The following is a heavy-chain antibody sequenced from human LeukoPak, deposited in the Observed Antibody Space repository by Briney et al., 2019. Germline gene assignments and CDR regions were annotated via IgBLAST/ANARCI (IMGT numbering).Heavy chain of an antibody. J-gene: IGHJ6*03. Sequence: GGSLRLSCAASGFTFSSYAMHWVRQAPGKGLEYVSAISSNGGSTYYANSVKGRFTISRDNSKNTLYLQMNSLRAEDTAVYYCAKGPLPNYYYYYYMDVWGKGTTVTISS. CDR2: ISSNGGST. CDR1: GFTFSSYA. CDR3: AKGPLPNYYYYYYMDV. V-gene: IGHV3-64*01.